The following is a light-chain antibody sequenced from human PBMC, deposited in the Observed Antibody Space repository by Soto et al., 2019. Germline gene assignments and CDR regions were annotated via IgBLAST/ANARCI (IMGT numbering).Light chain of an antibody. CDR2: AAS. Sequence: DIQMTQSPSSLSASVGDRVTITCRASQSISSYLNWYQQKPGKAPKLLIYAASSLQSGVPSRFSGSGSGTDFTLTISSLQPAYFATYYCQQSYSTPRTFGQGTKVEIK. V-gene: IGKV1-39*01. CDR1: QSISSY. J-gene: IGKJ1*01. CDR3: QQSYSTPRT.